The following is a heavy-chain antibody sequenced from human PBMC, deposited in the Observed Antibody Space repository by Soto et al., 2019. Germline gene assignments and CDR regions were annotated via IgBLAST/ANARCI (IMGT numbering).Heavy chain of an antibody. CDR2: INPSGST. Sequence: GASVKVSCKASGYTLTANYLHWVRQAPGQGLEWMGRINPSGSTNYAQRFQGRVTMTWDASLNTAYLELSSLKSEDMAVYYCERTPGPLSEWYYFDSWGPGTLVTVYS. V-gene: IGHV1-2*02. CDR1: GYTLTANY. CDR3: ERTPGPLSEWYYFDS. D-gene: IGHD2-8*01. J-gene: IGHJ4*02.